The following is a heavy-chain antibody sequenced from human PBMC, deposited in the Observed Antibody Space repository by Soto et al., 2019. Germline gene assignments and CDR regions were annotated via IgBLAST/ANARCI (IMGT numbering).Heavy chain of an antibody. Sequence: GGSLRLSCAASGFTFSSYAMSWVRQAPGKGLEWVSAISGSGGSTYYADSVKGRFTISRDNSKNTLYLQMNSLRAEDTAVYYCAKDFDCSSTSCYAREQAFDIWGQGTMVTVS. CDR1: GFTFSSYA. J-gene: IGHJ3*02. CDR3: AKDFDCSSTSCYAREQAFDI. V-gene: IGHV3-23*01. CDR2: ISGSGGST. D-gene: IGHD2-2*01.